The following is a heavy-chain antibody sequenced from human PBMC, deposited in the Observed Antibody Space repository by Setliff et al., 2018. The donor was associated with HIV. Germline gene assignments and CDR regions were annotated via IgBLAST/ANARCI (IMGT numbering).Heavy chain of an antibody. J-gene: IGHJ5*02. Sequence: EASVKVSCKTAGYTFTAYFLQWVRQAPGQGLEWIGWISPNTGDTGIALKFQGRVTMTRDTSTSTTYLELDRLTYDDTAIYYCARGGYYTSGTWFDPWGQGTLVTVSS. CDR2: ISPNTGDT. CDR3: ARGGYYTSGTWFDP. CDR1: GYTFTAYF. V-gene: IGHV1-2*02. D-gene: IGHD3-10*01.